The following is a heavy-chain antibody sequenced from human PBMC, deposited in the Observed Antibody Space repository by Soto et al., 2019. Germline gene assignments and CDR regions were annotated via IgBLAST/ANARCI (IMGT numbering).Heavy chain of an antibody. CDR1: GFSLSTSGVG. Sequence: QITLKESGPTLVKPTQTLTLTCTFSGFSLSTSGVGVGWIRQPPGKALEWLALIYWDDDKRYSPSLKSRLTNTKDTSKNQVVLTMTNMDPVDTATYYCARPYYYGSGRLYWYFDLWGRGTLVTVSS. V-gene: IGHV2-5*02. CDR2: IYWDDDK. J-gene: IGHJ2*01. CDR3: ARPYYYGSGRLYWYFDL. D-gene: IGHD3-10*01.